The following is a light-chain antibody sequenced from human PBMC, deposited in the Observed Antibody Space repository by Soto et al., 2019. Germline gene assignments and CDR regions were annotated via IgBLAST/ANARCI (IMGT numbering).Light chain of an antibody. CDR3: LQDYKYPRT. V-gene: IGKV1-6*01. Sequence: AVQMTQSPSSLSASVGDRVTITCRASQAIRSDLGWYQMKPGKVPKLLIYAASNLQSGVPSRFIGRGYGTDFTLTRSSLQPEDFATYYCLQDYKYPRTFGQGTKGEI. CDR1: QAIRSD. J-gene: IGKJ1*01. CDR2: AAS.